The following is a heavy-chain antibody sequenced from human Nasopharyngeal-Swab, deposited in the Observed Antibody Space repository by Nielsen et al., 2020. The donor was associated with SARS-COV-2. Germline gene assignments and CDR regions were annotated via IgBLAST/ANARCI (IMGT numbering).Heavy chain of an antibody. CDR1: RPSISCYY. CDR3: ARFSSSWYYYMDV. D-gene: IGHD6-13*01. CDR2: IYYSGST. Sequence: LRPSFTLSRPSISCYYWSWIRQPPGKGLEWIGYIYYSGSTNYNPSLKSRVTISVDTSKNQFSLKLSSVTAADTAVYYCARFSSSWYYYMDVWGKGTTVTVSS. V-gene: IGHV4-59*08. J-gene: IGHJ6*03.